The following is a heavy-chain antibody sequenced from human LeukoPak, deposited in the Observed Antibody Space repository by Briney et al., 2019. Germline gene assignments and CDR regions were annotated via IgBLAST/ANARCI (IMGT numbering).Heavy chain of an antibody. D-gene: IGHD3-22*01. Sequence: SETLSLTCAVSGGSISRYYWSWIRQPPGKGLEWIGYIYYSGSTNYNPSLKSRVTISVDTSKNQFSLKLSSVTAADTAVYYCARSYYDSSGYLDAFDIWGQGTMVTVFS. J-gene: IGHJ3*02. CDR3: ARSYYDSSGYLDAFDI. CDR1: GGSISRYY. CDR2: IYYSGST. V-gene: IGHV4-59*01.